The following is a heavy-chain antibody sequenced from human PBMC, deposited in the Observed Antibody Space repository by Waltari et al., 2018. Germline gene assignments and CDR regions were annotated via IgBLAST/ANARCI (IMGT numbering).Heavy chain of an antibody. D-gene: IGHD3-10*01. CDR1: GGPISSSGNY. V-gene: IGHV4-39*01. J-gene: IGHJ4*02. Sequence: QLQLQESGPGLVKPSETLSLTCSVSGGPISSSGNYWAWIRQPPGKGLEWIGSMYYAGNTYYNPSLKSRVSISVDTPKNRFSLRLTSVTAADTAVYYCARRGGSGSYSTDYWGQGILVTVSS. CDR2: MYYAGNT. CDR3: ARRGGSGSYSTDY.